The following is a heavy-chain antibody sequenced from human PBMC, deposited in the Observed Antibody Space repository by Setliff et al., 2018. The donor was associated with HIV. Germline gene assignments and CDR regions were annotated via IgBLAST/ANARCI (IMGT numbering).Heavy chain of an antibody. J-gene: IGHJ3*02. CDR1: GGSISNSRYY. V-gene: IGHV4-39*07. CDR2: IYYSGST. Sequence: PSETLSLTCTVSGGSISNSRYYWSWIRQPPGKGLEWIGSIYYSGSTYYNPSLKSRVTISVDTSKNQFSLKLSSVTAADTAVYYCARGMLRSSWYAHHDAFDIWGQGTMVTVSS. D-gene: IGHD6-13*01. CDR3: ARGMLRSSWYAHHDAFDI.